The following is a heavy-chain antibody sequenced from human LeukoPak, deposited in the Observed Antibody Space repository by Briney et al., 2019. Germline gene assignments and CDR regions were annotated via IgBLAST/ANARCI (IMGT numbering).Heavy chain of an antibody. CDR1: GVSISSHY. Sequence: SETLSLTCTVSGVSISSHYWTWIRQPPGKGLEWIGYIYHNGNTNYNPSLKSRVTMSIDTSKNQFSLKLNSLTAADTAVYYCARGHCSTTSCRLNWFDPWGQGTLVTVSS. V-gene: IGHV4-59*11. CDR3: ARGHCSTTSCRLNWFDP. D-gene: IGHD2-2*01. CDR2: IYHNGNT. J-gene: IGHJ5*02.